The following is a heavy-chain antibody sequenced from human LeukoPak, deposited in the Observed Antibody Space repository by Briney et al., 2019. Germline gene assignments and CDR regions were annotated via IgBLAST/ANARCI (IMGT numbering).Heavy chain of an antibody. Sequence: GGSLRLSCAASGFTFSSYWMTWVRQGPGKGLEWVANIKQDGGERYCLDSVKGRFTISRDNAKDSLYLQMNSLRAEDTAVYYCARDDGIRTVDYWGQGTLVTVSS. CDR1: GFTFSSYW. J-gene: IGHJ4*02. CDR3: ARDDGIRTVDY. CDR2: IKQDGGER. V-gene: IGHV3-7*04. D-gene: IGHD2-21*01.